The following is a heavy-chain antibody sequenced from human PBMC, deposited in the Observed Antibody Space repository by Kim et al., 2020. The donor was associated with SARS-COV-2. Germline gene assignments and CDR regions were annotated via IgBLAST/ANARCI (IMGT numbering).Heavy chain of an antibody. CDR2: IYYSGST. J-gene: IGHJ4*02. V-gene: IGHV4-31*03. CDR3: ARENDYVWGSYRGAFDY. Sequence: SETLSLTCTVSGGSISSGGYYWSWIRQHPGKGLEWIGYIYYSGSTYYNPSLKSRVTISVDTSKNQFSLKLSSVTAADTAVYYCARENDYVWGSYRGAFDYWGQGTLVTVSS. CDR1: GGSISSGGYY. D-gene: IGHD3-16*02.